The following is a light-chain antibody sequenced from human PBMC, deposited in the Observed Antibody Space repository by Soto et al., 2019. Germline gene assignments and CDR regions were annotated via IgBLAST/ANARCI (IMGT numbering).Light chain of an antibody. CDR1: QSVSNNY. CDR2: GAS. CDR3: QQYGSSGT. Sequence: IVLTQSPGTLSLSPLEIATLSCMASQSVSNNYLAWYQQKPGQAPRLLIYGASNRATGIPDRFSGSGSGTDFTLTISRLETEDFAVYYCQQYGSSGTFGQGTKVDI. J-gene: IGKJ1*01. V-gene: IGKV3-20*01.